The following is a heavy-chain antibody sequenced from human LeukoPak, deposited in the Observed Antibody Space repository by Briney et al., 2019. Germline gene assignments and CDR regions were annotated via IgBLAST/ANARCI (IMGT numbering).Heavy chain of an antibody. CDR2: ISYDGSNK. J-gene: IGHJ4*02. CDR1: GFTFRSYG. CDR3: AREGTTVSTYYFDY. Sequence: GGSLRLSCAASGFTFRSYGMHWVRQAPGKGLEWVAVISYDGSNKYYADSVKGRFTISRDNSKNTLYLQMNSLRAEDTAVYYCAREGTTVSTYYFDYWGQGTLVTVSS. V-gene: IGHV3-30*03. D-gene: IGHD4-11*01.